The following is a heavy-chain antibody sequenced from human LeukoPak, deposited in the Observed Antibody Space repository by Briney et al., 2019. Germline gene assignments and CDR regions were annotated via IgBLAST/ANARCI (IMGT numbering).Heavy chain of an antibody. J-gene: IGHJ3*02. Sequence: SETLSLTCTVSGGSISSSSYYWGWIRQPPGKGLEWIGSIYYSGSTYYNPSLKSRVTISVDTSKNQFSLKLSSVTAADTAVYYCARDHRRGAFDIWGQGTMVTVSS. CDR3: ARDHRRGAFDI. CDR1: GGSISSSSYY. CDR2: IYYSGST. D-gene: IGHD3-10*01. V-gene: IGHV4-39*07.